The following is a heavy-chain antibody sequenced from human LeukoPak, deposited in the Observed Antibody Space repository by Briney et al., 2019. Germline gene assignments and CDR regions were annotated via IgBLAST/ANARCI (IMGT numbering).Heavy chain of an antibody. J-gene: IGHJ3*02. D-gene: IGHD3-10*01. Sequence: GASVKVSCKASGYTFTGYYMHWVRQAPGQGLKWMGWINPNSGGTNYAQKFQGRVTMTRDTSISTAYMELSRLRSDDTAVYYCARDDVWFGELGAFDIWGQGTMVTVSS. CDR1: GYTFTGYY. CDR3: ARDDVWFGELGAFDI. V-gene: IGHV1-2*02. CDR2: INPNSGGT.